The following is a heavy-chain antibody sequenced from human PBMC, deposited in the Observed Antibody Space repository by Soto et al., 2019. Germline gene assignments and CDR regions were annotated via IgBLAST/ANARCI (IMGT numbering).Heavy chain of an antibody. CDR3: AKNPVEMATIGYYYGMDV. CDR1: GFTFSSYG. Sequence: QVQLVESGGGVVQPGRSLRLSCAASGFTFSSYGMHWVRQAPGKGLEWVAVISYDGSNKYYADSVKGRFTISRDNSKNTLYLQMISLRAEDTAVYYCAKNPVEMATIGYYYGMDVWGQGTTVTVSS. V-gene: IGHV3-30*18. J-gene: IGHJ6*02. CDR2: ISYDGSNK. D-gene: IGHD5-12*01.